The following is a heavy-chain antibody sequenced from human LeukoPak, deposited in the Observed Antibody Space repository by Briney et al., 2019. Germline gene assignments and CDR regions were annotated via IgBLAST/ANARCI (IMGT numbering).Heavy chain of an antibody. J-gene: IGHJ4*02. V-gene: IGHV4-39*07. CDR2: TYYSGST. D-gene: IGHD3-3*01. CDR1: GGSISSSNYY. CDR3: ARVFWSGFYYFDY. Sequence: SETLSLTCTVSGGSISSSNYYWGWIRQPPGKGLEWIGSTYYSGSTYHNPSLKSRVTISVDTSKNQFSLKLSSGAAADTAVYYCARVFWSGFYYFDYWGQGTLVTVSS.